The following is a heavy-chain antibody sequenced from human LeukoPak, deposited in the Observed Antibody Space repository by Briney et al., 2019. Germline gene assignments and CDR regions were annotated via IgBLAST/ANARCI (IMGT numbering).Heavy chain of an antibody. Sequence: SETLSLTCSVSGDSISSSSYYWSWIRQPPGKGLEWIGEINHSGSTNYNPSLKSRVTISVDTSKNQFSLKLSSVTAADTAVYYCARAVLSYFYGSGSTPGFDYWGQGTLVTVSS. D-gene: IGHD3-10*01. CDR3: ARAVLSYFYGSGSTPGFDY. V-gene: IGHV4-39*07. J-gene: IGHJ4*02. CDR1: GDSISSSSYY. CDR2: INHSGST.